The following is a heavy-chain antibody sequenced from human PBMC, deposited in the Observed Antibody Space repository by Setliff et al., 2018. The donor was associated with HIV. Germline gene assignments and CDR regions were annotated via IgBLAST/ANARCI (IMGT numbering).Heavy chain of an antibody. CDR2: IIPMFGTA. Sequence: SVKVSCKASGDTFSSYGISWVRQAPGQGLEWMGGIIPMFGTANYAQKFQGRFTISRADSKNSLYLQMNSLKIDDTAVYYCARVVRDSGSYWGYHYMDVWGKGTAVTVSS. CDR3: ARVVRDSGSYWGYHYMDV. V-gene: IGHV1-69*05. CDR1: GDTFSSYG. D-gene: IGHD1-26*01. J-gene: IGHJ6*03.